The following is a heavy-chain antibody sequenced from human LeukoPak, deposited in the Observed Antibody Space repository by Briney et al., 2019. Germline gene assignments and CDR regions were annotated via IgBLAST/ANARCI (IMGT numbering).Heavy chain of an antibody. J-gene: IGHJ6*02. Sequence: ASVKVSCKASGHTFTGYYMHWVRQAPGQGLEWMGWINPNSGGTNYAQKFQGRVTMTRDTSISTAYMELSRLRSDDTAVYYCASSDSTYYYYGMDVWGQGTTVTVSS. CDR1: GHTFTGYY. CDR2: INPNSGGT. CDR3: ASSDSTYYYYGMDV. D-gene: IGHD2-21*01. V-gene: IGHV1-2*02.